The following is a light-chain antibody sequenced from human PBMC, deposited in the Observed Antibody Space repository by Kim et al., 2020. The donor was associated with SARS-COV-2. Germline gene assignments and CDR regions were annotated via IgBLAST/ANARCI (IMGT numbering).Light chain of an antibody. J-gene: IGLJ2*01. CDR3: SSWDDSLGGWI. Sequence: ELTQPPSASGTPGQRITISCFGSTSNIGSNYVYWYQQLPGTAPKLLISSHNPRPSGVPARFSDSKSGTSASLAISGLRSEDEADYFCSSWDDSLGGWIFGGGTQLTVL. V-gene: IGLV1-47*02. CDR1: TSNIGSNY. CDR2: SHN.